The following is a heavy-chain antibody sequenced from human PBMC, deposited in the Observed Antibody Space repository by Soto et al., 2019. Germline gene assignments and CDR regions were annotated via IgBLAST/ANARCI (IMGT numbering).Heavy chain of an antibody. V-gene: IGHV1-2*02. CDR3: ARAVGGSGSSDPDY. CDR1: GYIFSANY. CDR2: INPHSGAT. Sequence: ASVKVSCKASGYIFSANYIHWVRQAPGQGLEWLGWINPHSGATNYAQKFLGRVTMTTDTSTSTAYMELRSLRSDDTAVYYCARAVGGSGSSDPDYWGQGTLVTVSS. J-gene: IGHJ4*02. D-gene: IGHD3-10*01.